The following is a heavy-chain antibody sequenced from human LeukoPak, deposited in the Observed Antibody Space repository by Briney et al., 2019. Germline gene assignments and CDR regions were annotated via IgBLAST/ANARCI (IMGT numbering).Heavy chain of an antibody. CDR2: ISSNGGGT. J-gene: IGHJ4*02. CDR3: ARGGGYDRAPYFDY. V-gene: IGHV3-23*01. D-gene: IGHD5-12*01. CDR1: GFTFSTYT. Sequence: GGSLRLSCAASGFTFSTYTMTWVRQAPGKGLEWVSSISSNGGGTYYADSVKGRFTISRDNSKNTFYVQMNKLRTEDTAVYFCARGGGYDRAPYFDYWGQGSLVTVSS.